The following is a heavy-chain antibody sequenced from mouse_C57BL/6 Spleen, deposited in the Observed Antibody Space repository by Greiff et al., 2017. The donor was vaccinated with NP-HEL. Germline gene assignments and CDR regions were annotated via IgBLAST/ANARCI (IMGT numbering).Heavy chain of an antibody. CDR1: GFTFNTYA. V-gene: IGHV10-3*01. CDR2: IRSKSSNYAT. D-gene: IGHD1-1*01. J-gene: IGHJ4*01. CDR3: VRRVLLPWHYYAMDD. Sequence: EVQLVESGGGLVQPKGSLKLSCAASGFTFNTYAMHWVHQAPGKGLEWVARIRSKSSNYATYYADSVKDRFTISRDDSQSMLYLQMNNLNTEDTAMYYCVRRVLLPWHYYAMDDWGQGTSVTVSS.